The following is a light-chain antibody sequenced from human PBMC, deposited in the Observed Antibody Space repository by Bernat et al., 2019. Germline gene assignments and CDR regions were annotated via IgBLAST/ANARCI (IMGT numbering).Light chain of an antibody. V-gene: IGLV1-44*01. CDR3: ASWYSSLKGYV. J-gene: IGLJ1*01. CDR1: SSNIGSDT. Sequence: QFVLTQPPSVSATPGQRVIISCSGSSSNIGSDTVNWYQQVPGTAPKLLVYSNNRRPSGVPDRFSGSKSGTSASLAIGGLQSEDEAVYYCASWYSSLKGYVIGTGTKVTVL. CDR2: SNN.